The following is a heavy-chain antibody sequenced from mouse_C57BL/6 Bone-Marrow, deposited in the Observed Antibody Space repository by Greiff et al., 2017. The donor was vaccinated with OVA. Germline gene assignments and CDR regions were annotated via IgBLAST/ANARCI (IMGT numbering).Heavy chain of an antibody. CDR3: ASGELRGTY. CDR2: INPNNGGT. V-gene: IGHV1-22*01. J-gene: IGHJ3*01. Sequence: EVKLQQSGPELVKPGASVKMSCKASGYTFTDYNMHWVKQSHGKSLEWIGYINPNNGGTSYNQKFKGKATLTVNKSSSTAYMELRSLTSEDAAVYYCASGELRGTYWGQGTLVTVSA. D-gene: IGHD2-4*01. CDR1: GYTFTDYN.